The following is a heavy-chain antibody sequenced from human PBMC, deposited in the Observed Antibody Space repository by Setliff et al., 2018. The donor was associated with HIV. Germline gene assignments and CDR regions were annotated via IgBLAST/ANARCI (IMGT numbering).Heavy chain of an antibody. CDR1: GGSISSTY. J-gene: IGHJ3*02. Sequence: SETLSLTCTVSGGSISSTYWSWIRQPPGKGLGWIGYIYYTGTTDYSPSFKSRVTISLDTSKTQFSLKLNSVTAADTAVYYCARGQPQGGGTYWSAFDIWGQGTMVTVSS. V-gene: IGHV4-59*01. CDR2: IYYTGTT. CDR3: ARGQPQGGGTYWSAFDI. D-gene: IGHD1-26*01.